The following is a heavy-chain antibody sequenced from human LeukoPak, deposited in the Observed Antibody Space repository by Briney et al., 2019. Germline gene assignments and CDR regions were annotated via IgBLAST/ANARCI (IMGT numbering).Heavy chain of an antibody. D-gene: IGHD3-10*01. CDR1: GGSINNYY. CDR2: IYYSGST. CDR3: ARAVGSGSFQTYYYYMDV. V-gene: IGHV4-59*12. Sequence: SETLSLTCTVSGGSINNYYWSWIRQPPGKGLEWIGYIYYSGSTNYNPSLKSRVTMSVDTSKNQFSLKLSSVTAADTAVYYCARAVGSGSFQTYYYYMDVWGKGTTVTISS. J-gene: IGHJ6*03.